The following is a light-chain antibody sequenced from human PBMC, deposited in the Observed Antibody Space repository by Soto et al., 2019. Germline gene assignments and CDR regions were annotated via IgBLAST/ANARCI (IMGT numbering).Light chain of an antibody. CDR1: QSVSRCY. CDR3: EHYCSSYPT. Sequence: EIVLTQSPGTLSLSPGERATLSCRASQSVSRCYLDWYQQKPGQPPRLLIYGASNSATGIPDGFSGSGSGTDFTLTIGRLETGDFAEYYGEHYCSSYPTCVGGTKVLIK. V-gene: IGKV3-20*01. J-gene: IGKJ4*01. CDR2: GAS.